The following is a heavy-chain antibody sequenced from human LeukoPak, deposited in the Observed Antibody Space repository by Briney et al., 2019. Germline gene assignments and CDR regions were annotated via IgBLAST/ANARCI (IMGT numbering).Heavy chain of an antibody. V-gene: IGHV4-34*01. D-gene: IGHD3-10*01. J-gene: IGHJ5*02. CDR1: GGSLSDYY. Sequence: SETLSLTCAVYGGSLSDYYWSWLRQPPGKGLEWMGEINHSGTTKYSPSLKSRVNMSVDTSRNQFPLKLHSVPAADTAVYFCARGRRLWSWYDPWGQGTLVTVS. CDR2: INHSGTT. CDR3: ARGRRLWSWYDP.